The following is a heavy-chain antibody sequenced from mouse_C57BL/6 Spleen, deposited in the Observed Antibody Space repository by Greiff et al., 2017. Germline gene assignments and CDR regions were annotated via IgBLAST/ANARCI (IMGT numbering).Heavy chain of an antibody. Sequence: QVQLQQPGAELVKPGASVKLSCKASGYTFTSYWMQWVKQRPGQGLEWIGEIDPSDSYTNYNQKFKGKATLTVDTSSSTAYMQLSSLTSEDSAVYYCARVGPITTVDYWGQGTTLTVSS. CDR2: IDPSDSYT. D-gene: IGHD1-1*01. V-gene: IGHV1-50*01. J-gene: IGHJ2*01. CDR3: ARVGPITTVDY. CDR1: GYTFTSYW.